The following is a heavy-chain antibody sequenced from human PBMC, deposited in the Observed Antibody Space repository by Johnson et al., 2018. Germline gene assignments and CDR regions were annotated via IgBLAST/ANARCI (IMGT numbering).Heavy chain of an antibody. CDR3: ARVLRFLEWLLCYYYYYMDV. D-gene: IGHD3-3*01. CDR2: INHSGST. V-gene: IGHV4-34*01. J-gene: IGHJ6*03. Sequence: QVQLQQWGAGLLKPSETLSLTCAVYGGSFSGYYWSWIRQPPGKGLEWIGEINHSGSTNYNPSLKSRVTISVDTSKNQFSLKLSSVTAADTAVYYCARVLRFLEWLLCYYYYYMDVWGKGTTVTVSS. CDR1: GGSFSGYY.